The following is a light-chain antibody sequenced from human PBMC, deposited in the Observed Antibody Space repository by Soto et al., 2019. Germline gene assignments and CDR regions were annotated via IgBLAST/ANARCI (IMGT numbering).Light chain of an antibody. V-gene: IGKV1-12*01. Sequence: DIQMTQSPSSVSASVGDRVTITCRASQGIGDSLAWYQQKPGQAPRLLIYAASGLQSGVPSRFSGSGSGTDFTLTISSLQPEDFATYSCQQAKSFPLTFGGGTKVDIK. CDR3: QQAKSFPLT. CDR1: QGIGDS. CDR2: AAS. J-gene: IGKJ4*01.